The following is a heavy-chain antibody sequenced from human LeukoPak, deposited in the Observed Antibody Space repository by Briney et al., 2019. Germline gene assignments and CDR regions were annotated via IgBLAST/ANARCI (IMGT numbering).Heavy chain of an antibody. CDR1: GGTFSSYA. J-gene: IGHJ5*02. CDR3: ASPKYNYYSGWFDP. D-gene: IGHD3-22*01. V-gene: IGHV1-69*06. CDR2: IIPIFGTA. Sequence: ASVKVSCKASGGTFSSYAISWVRQAPGQGLEWMGGIIPIFGTANYAQKFQGRVTITADKSTSTAYMELSSLRSEDTAVYYCASPKYNYYSGWFDPWGQGTLVTVSS.